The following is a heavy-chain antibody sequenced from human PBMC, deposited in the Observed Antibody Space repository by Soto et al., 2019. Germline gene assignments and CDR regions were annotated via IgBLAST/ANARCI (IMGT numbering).Heavy chain of an antibody. V-gene: IGHV3-23*01. Sequence: EVQLLESGGGLAQPGGSLSLSCAASGFTFSDSAMSWVRQAPGKGLEWVSGISGSGGGGTTYYADSVKGRFTISRDNSKNTLYLQMNSLRAEDTAVYYCAKLGVIGEFLSYWGQGTLVTVSS. J-gene: IGHJ4*02. CDR3: AKLGVIGEFLSY. CDR1: GFTFSDSA. CDR2: ISGSGGGGTT. D-gene: IGHD3-16*01.